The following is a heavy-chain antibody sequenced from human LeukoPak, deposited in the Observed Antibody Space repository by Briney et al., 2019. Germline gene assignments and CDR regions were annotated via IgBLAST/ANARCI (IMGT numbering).Heavy chain of an antibody. V-gene: IGHV3-23*01. Sequence: GESLRLSCAASGFTFHNYAMSWVRQAPGKGLEWVSAMSSSGDITFYADSVKGRFTISRDNSRYTLYLQMNSLRAEDAAMYYCAKDRPNYHESNGHYYRRNGDYWGQGTLVTVSS. CDR2: MSSSGDIT. J-gene: IGHJ4*02. D-gene: IGHD3-22*01. CDR1: GFTFHNYA. CDR3: AKDRPNYHESNGHYYRRNGDY.